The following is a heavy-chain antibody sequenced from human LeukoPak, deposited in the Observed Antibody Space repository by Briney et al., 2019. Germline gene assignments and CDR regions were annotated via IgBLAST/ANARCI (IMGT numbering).Heavy chain of an antibody. J-gene: IGHJ4*02. V-gene: IGHV4-30-4*08. D-gene: IGHD2-15*01. CDR3: DGGPGVRYCRATGCLYFGS. Sequence: SETLSLTCTVSGGSISSRDYYWSWIRQPPGKGLEWIGYIDYSGNTYYNPSLKSRVTLSLDTSKNQFSLRLSSVTAADTAVYFCDGGPGVRYCRATGCLYFGSWGQGTQVTVSS. CDR2: IDYSGNT. CDR1: GGSISSRDYY.